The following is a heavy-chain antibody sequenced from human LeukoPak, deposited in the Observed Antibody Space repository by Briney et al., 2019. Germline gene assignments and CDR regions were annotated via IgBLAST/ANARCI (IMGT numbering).Heavy chain of an antibody. Sequence: PGGSLRLSCAASGFTFSDYYMSWIRQAPGKGLEWVSYISSSGSTYYADSVKGRFTISRDNSKNTLYLQMNSLRAEDTAVYYCAKAVIDSGGYAWFDPWGQGTLVTVSS. CDR1: GFTFSDYY. CDR2: ISSSGST. J-gene: IGHJ5*02. CDR3: AKAVIDSGGYAWFDP. V-gene: IGHV3-11*01. D-gene: IGHD3-22*01.